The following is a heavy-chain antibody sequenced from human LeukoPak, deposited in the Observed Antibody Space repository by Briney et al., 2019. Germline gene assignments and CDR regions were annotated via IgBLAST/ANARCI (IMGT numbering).Heavy chain of an antibody. CDR2: IIPIFDAT. CDR3: ARDLKYSSAPDVDKTFDP. J-gene: IGHJ5*02. V-gene: IGHV1-69*05. D-gene: IGHD6-25*01. Sequence: ASVKVSCKASGGTFSSHAFSWVRQAPGQGLEWMGGIIPIFDATNYAQKFQGRVTITTDESTSTAYMELSSLRSEDTAVYYCARDLKYSSAPDVDKTFDPWGQGTLVTVSS. CDR1: GGTFSSHA.